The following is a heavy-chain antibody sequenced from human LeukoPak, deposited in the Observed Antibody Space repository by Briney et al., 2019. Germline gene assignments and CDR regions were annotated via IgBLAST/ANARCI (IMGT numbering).Heavy chain of an antibody. CDR3: ARDGTLDSSGWVSAPPFDN. CDR1: GFTFSYYA. D-gene: IGHD6-19*01. CDR2: ISYDGGNK. V-gene: IGHV3-30*04. J-gene: IGHJ4*02. Sequence: PGGSLSLSCAASGFTFSYYAMHWVRQAPGKGLEWVAVISYDGGNKYYTDSVKGRFTISRDNSKNTLYLQMNSLRPEDTAMYYCARDGTLDSSGWVSAPPFDNWGQGTLVTVSS.